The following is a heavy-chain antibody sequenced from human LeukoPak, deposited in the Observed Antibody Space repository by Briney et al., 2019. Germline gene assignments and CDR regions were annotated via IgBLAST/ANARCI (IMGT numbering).Heavy chain of an antibody. CDR2: ITENGDNT. Sequence: PGGSLRLSCAASGFTFSSYARSWVRQAPGKGLEWVSGITENGDNTYYADSVKGRFTISRDNSKNTLYLQMNSLRAEDTAVYYCAKRDSSGSYEGDYWGQGTLVTVSS. V-gene: IGHV3-23*01. CDR1: GFTFSSYA. J-gene: IGHJ4*02. D-gene: IGHD1-26*01. CDR3: AKRDSSGSYEGDY.